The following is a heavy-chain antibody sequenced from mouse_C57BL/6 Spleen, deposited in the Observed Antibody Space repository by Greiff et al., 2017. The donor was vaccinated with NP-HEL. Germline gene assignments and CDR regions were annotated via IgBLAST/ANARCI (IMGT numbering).Heavy chain of an antibody. CDR3: ARRFPYYYGSRGMDY. J-gene: IGHJ4*01. CDR2: INPNTGGT. CDR1: GYTFTDYY. D-gene: IGHD1-1*01. V-gene: IGHV1-26*01. Sequence: EVQLQQSEPELVKPGASVKISCKASGYTFTDYYMNWVKQSHGKSLEWIGDINPNTGGTSYNQKFKGKATLTVDKSSSTAYMELRSLTSEDSAVYYGARRFPYYYGSRGMDYWGQGTSVTVSS.